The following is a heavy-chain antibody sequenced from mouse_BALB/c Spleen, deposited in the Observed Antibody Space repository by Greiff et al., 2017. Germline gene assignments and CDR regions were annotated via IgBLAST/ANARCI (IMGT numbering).Heavy chain of an antibody. Sequence: EVKLEESGPSLVKPSQTLSLTCSVTGDSITSGYWNWIRKFPGNKLEYMGYISYSGSTYYNPSLKSRISITRDTSKNQYYLQLNSVTTEDTATYYCARWNYYGSSYAMDYWGQGTSVTVSS. J-gene: IGHJ4*01. V-gene: IGHV3-8*02. D-gene: IGHD1-1*01. CDR1: GDSITSGY. CDR2: ISYSGST. CDR3: ARWNYYGSSYAMDY.